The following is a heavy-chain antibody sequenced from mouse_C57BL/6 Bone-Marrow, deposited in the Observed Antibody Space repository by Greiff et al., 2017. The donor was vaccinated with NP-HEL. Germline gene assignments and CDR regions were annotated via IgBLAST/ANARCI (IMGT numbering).Heavy chain of an antibody. Sequence: EVQLVESGAELVRPGASVKLSCTASGFNIKDDYMHWVKQRPEQGLEWIGWIDPENGDTEYASKFQGKATITADTSSNTAYLQLSSLTSEDTAVYYCTTYYGSPYYFDYWGQGTTLTVSS. CDR2: IDPENGDT. CDR1: GFNIKDDY. J-gene: IGHJ2*01. CDR3: TTYYGSPYYFDY. V-gene: IGHV14-4*01. D-gene: IGHD1-1*01.